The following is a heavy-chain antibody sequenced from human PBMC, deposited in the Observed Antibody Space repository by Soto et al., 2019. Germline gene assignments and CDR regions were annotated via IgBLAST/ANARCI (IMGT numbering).Heavy chain of an antibody. D-gene: IGHD3-10*01. J-gene: IGHJ6*02. CDR2: IYYRGST. Sequence: SETLSLTCAVSGGSISSGGYSWSWIRQPPGKGLEWIGYIYYRGSTNYNPSLKSRVTISVDTSKNQFSLKPTSVTDADTAGDYSARRYGSGLDVWGQGTTVTVSS. CDR1: GGSISSGGYS. CDR3: ARRYGSGLDV. V-gene: IGHV4-61*08.